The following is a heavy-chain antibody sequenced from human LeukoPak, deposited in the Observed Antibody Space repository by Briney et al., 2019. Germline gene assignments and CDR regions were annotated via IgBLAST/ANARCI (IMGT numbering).Heavy chain of an antibody. Sequence: ASVKVSCKASGGTFSSYAISWVRQAPGQGGEWMGGIIPIFGTANYAQKFQGRVTLTADKSTRTAYMELRRLRSEDTAVYYCSRVLVLPGYHLPGYYFDYWGQGTRVTVSS. CDR3: SRVLVLPGYHLPGYYFDY. CDR1: GGTFSSYA. V-gene: IGHV1-69*06. D-gene: IGHD3-9*01. CDR2: IIPIFGTA. J-gene: IGHJ4*02.